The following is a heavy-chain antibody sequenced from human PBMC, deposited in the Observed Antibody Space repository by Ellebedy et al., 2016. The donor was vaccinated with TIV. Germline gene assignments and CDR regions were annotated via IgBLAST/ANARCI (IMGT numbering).Heavy chain of an antibody. CDR1: GFSFSSYW. Sequence: GGSLRLSCVGSGFSFSSYWMSWVRQAPGKGLEWVANIRQDGSDMYYVDSVKGRFTISRDNAKNSLYLLMNSLSAEDTGVYYCATDGSYGDYRSPTHAFEIWGQGTMVTVSS. CDR2: IRQDGSDM. D-gene: IGHD4-17*01. J-gene: IGHJ3*02. V-gene: IGHV3-7*01. CDR3: ATDGSYGDYRSPTHAFEI.